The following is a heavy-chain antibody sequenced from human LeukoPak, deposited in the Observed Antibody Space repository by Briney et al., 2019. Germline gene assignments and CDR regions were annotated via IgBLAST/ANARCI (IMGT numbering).Heavy chain of an antibody. CDR2: IYYSGST. CDR1: GGSISSSSYY. Sequence: SETLSLTCTVSGGSISSSSYYWGWIRQPPGKGLEWIGSIYYSGSTYYNPSLKSRVSMSIDTSKNEFSLKLTSVTGADTAIYYCARDVGARLPGYWGQGTQVTVSS. J-gene: IGHJ1*01. D-gene: IGHD6-6*01. CDR3: ARDVGARLPGY. V-gene: IGHV4-39*07.